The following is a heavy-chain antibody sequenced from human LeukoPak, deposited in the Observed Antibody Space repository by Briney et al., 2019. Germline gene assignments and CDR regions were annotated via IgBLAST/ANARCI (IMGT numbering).Heavy chain of an antibody. CDR1: GYTFSTYA. CDR3: ARSYIVVVPAVYFDY. CDR2: INGGDGNT. J-gene: IGHJ4*02. V-gene: IGHV1-3*01. Sequence: GASVKVSCKTSGYTFSTYAIQWVRQAPGQRLEWMGWINGGDGNTKFSQKFQGRVTITRDTSASSSYMELSSLGSEDTAVYYCARSYIVVVPAVYFDYWGRGTLVTVSS. D-gene: IGHD2-2*01.